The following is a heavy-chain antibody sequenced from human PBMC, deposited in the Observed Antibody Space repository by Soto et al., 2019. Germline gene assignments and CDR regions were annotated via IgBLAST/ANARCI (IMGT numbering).Heavy chain of an antibody. J-gene: IGHJ6*02. Sequence: QVQLVQSGAEVKKPGASVKVSCKASGYTFTSYDIYWVRQATGQGLEWMGWMNPNSGHTGYAQKFRGRVIMTRDTSISTAYMELSSLGSEDTAVYYCARGYYDFWSKYYGMDVWGQGTTVTVSS. CDR3: ARGYYDFWSKYYGMDV. D-gene: IGHD3-3*01. V-gene: IGHV1-8*01. CDR2: MNPNSGHT. CDR1: GYTFTSYD.